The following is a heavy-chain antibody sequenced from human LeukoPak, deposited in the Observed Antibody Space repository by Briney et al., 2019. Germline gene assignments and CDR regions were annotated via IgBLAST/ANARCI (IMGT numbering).Heavy chain of an antibody. CDR1: GGTFSSYA. CDR3: ASRDGYNAYYFDY. D-gene: IGHD5-24*01. Sequence: ASVKVSCKASGGTFSSYAISWVRQDPGQGLEWMGGIIPIFGTANYAQKFQGRVTITADESTSTAYMELSSLRSEDTAVYYCASRDGYNAYYFDYWGQGTLVTVSS. V-gene: IGHV1-69*13. J-gene: IGHJ4*02. CDR2: IIPIFGTA.